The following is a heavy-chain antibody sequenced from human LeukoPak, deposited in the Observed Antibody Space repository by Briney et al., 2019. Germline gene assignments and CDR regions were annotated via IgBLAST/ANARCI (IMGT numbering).Heavy chain of an antibody. Sequence: ASVKVSCKASGYTFTSYYMHWVRQAPGQGLEWMGIINPSGGSTSYAQKFQGRVTMTRDTSTSTVYMELSSLRSEDTAVYYCATDTPNLLTGYYNGDAGAFDIWGQGTMVTVSS. D-gene: IGHD3-9*01. CDR1: GYTFTSYY. CDR3: ATDTPNLLTGYYNGDAGAFDI. V-gene: IGHV1-46*01. CDR2: INPSGGST. J-gene: IGHJ3*02.